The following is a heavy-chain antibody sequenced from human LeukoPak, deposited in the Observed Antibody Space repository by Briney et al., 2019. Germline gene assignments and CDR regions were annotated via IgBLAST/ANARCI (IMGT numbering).Heavy chain of an antibody. V-gene: IGHV3-48*01. D-gene: IGHD3-22*01. CDR2: ISSSSSTI. CDR3: ARSGPHYSESSGYL. Sequence: PGGSLRLSCAASGFTFSSYSMNWVRQAPGKGLEWVSYISSSSSTIYYADSVKGRFTISRDNAKNSLYLQMNSLRAEDTAVYYCARSGPHYSESSGYLWGQGTQVTVSS. J-gene: IGHJ5*02. CDR1: GFTFSSYS.